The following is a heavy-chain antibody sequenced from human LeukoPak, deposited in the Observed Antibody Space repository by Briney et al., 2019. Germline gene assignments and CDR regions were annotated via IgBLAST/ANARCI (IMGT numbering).Heavy chain of an antibody. CDR3: ARDSSPRY. CDR2: IRYDGSNK. V-gene: IGHV3-30*02. CDR1: GFTFSSYG. Sequence: GGSLRLSCAASGFTFSSYGMHWVRQAPGKGLEWVAFIRYDGSNKYYGDSVKGRFTISRDNPKNTVYLQMNSLRAEDTAVYYCARDSSPRYWGQRTLVTVSS. J-gene: IGHJ4*02.